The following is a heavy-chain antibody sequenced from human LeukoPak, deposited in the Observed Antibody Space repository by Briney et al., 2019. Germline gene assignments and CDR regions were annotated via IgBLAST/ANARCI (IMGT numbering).Heavy chain of an antibody. V-gene: IGHV3-53*01. Sequence: GGSLTLSCAASGFTVSNNYMSWVRQAPGKGLEWVSVIYNGGNIYYADSVTGRFTISRDNSKNPLSLQMTTLNAEDTAVYYCSRDFMRSSGSYWGQGTLVTVSS. J-gene: IGHJ4*02. CDR2: IYNGGNI. D-gene: IGHD3-22*01. CDR3: SRDFMRSSGSY. CDR1: GFTVSNNY.